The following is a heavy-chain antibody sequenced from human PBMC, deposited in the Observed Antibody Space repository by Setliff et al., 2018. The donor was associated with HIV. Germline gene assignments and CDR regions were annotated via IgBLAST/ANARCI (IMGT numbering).Heavy chain of an antibody. V-gene: IGHV1-18*01. CDR3: ASGGYYYDSSGYYYETFFDY. CDR2: ISAYNGNT. CDR1: GYTFTSYG. Sequence: ASVKLSCKASGYTFTSYGISWVRQAPGQGLEWMGWISAYNGNTNYAQKLQGRVTMTTDTSTSTAYMELRSLRSDDTAVYYCASGGYYYDSSGYYYETFFDYWGQGTLVTVSS. J-gene: IGHJ4*02. D-gene: IGHD3-22*01.